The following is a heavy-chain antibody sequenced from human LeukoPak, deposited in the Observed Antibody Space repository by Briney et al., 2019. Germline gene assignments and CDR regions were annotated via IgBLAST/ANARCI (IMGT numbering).Heavy chain of an antibody. CDR2: ITISGQTK. V-gene: IGHV3-48*03. CDR1: GFSFSTYE. Sequence: GGSLRLSCEASGFSFSTYEMSWVRQAPGKGLEWIADITISGQTKNYADSVKGRFTISRDNAMSSLYLQMNSLRVEDTGVFYCARGDPHADLWGQGTLVTVSS. J-gene: IGHJ5*02. CDR3: ARGDPHADL.